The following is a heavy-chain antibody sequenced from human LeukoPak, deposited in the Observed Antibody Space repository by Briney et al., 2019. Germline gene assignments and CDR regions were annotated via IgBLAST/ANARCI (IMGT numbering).Heavy chain of an antibody. D-gene: IGHD1-26*01. CDR2: IWYDGSDK. CDR1: VFTFSDYG. CDR3: ARDLHSGVGAFLILDY. Sequence: GGSLRLSYAVSVFTFSDYGIRWVRQAPGKGLEWLAVIWYDGSDKYYSDSVEGRFTISRDNSKNMLYLQMNSLRIEDTAVYYCARDLHSGVGAFLILDYWGQGTLVTVSS. J-gene: IGHJ4*02. V-gene: IGHV3-33*01.